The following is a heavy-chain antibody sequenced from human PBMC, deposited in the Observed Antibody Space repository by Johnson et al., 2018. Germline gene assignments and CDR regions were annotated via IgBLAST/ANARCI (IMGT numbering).Heavy chain of an antibody. CDR1: GFAFSSYG. CDR2: ISYDGSNN. V-gene: IGHV3-30*03. Sequence: QVQLVQSGGGVVQXRRSXRLXCAASGFAFSSYGMHWVRQAPGKGLKWVAVISYDGSNNYYADSVKGRFTISRDNSKNTLFLQMNSLRAEDTAVYYCARDPTKRYASLRYYYYYMDVWGKGTTVTVSS. D-gene: IGHD2-2*01. CDR3: ARDPTKRYASLRYYYYYMDV. J-gene: IGHJ6*03.